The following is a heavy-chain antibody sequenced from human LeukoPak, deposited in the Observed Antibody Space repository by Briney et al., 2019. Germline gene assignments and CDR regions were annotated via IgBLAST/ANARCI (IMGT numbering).Heavy chain of an antibody. Sequence: SETLSLTCTVSGGSISSYYWSWIRQPPGKGLEWIGYIYYSGSTNYNPSLKSRVTISVDTSKNQFFLKLSSVTAADTAVYYCARGTTIFGVVTLAGYYYYMDVWGKGTTVTVSS. V-gene: IGHV4-59*01. CDR1: GGSISSYY. CDR2: IYYSGST. D-gene: IGHD3-3*01. J-gene: IGHJ6*03. CDR3: ARGTTIFGVVTLAGYYYYMDV.